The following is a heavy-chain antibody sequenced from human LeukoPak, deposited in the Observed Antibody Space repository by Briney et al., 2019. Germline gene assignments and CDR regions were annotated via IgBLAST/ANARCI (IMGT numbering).Heavy chain of an antibody. CDR1: GGSISSSSYY. CDR3: ARDTLLWFGGY. J-gene: IGHJ4*02. V-gene: IGHV4-39*07. D-gene: IGHD3-10*01. Sequence: SETLSLTCTVSGGSISSSSYYWGWIRQPPGKGLEWIGSIYYSGSTYYNPSLKSRVTISVDTSKNQFSLKLSSVTAADTAVYYCARDTLLWFGGYWGQGTLVTVSS. CDR2: IYYSGST.